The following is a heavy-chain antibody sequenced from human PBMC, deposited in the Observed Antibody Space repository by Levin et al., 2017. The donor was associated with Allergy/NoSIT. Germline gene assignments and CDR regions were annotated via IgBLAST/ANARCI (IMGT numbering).Heavy chain of an antibody. V-gene: IGHV7-4-1*02. CDR1: GYTFTSYA. J-gene: IGHJ3*02. CDR3: ARPRRITIFGVVAEDAFDI. Sequence: ASVKVSCKASGYTFTSYAMNWVRQAPGQGLEWMGWINTNTGNPTYAQGFTGRFVFSLDTSVSTAYLQISSLKAEDTAVYYCARPRRITIFGVVAEDAFDIWGQGTMVTVSS. D-gene: IGHD3-3*01. CDR2: INTNTGNP.